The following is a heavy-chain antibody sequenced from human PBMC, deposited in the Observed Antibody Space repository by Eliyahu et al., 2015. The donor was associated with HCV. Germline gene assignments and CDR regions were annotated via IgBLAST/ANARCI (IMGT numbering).Heavy chain of an antibody. Sequence: QVQLQQWGAGLLKPSETLSLTCAVYGGSFSGYYWSWIRQPPGKGLEWIGEINHSGSTNYNPSLKSRVTISVDTSKNQFSLKLSSVTAADTAVYYCARVGAGTTYYYGSGRLVWFDPWGQGTLVTVSS. CDR1: GGSFSGYY. V-gene: IGHV4-34*01. CDR3: ARVGAGTTYYYGSGRLVWFDP. D-gene: IGHD3-10*01. CDR2: INHSGST. J-gene: IGHJ5*02.